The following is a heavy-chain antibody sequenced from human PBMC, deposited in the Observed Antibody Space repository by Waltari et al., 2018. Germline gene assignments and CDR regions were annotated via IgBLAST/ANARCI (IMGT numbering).Heavy chain of an antibody. D-gene: IGHD7-27*01. J-gene: IGHJ6*03. CDR1: GGPFGGYG. V-gene: IGHV1-69*12. Sequence: VQLVQSGAEVRTPGSSVKVSCKASGGPFGGYGISWVRLVPGQRLEWLGVFIPIVGIPDYSQKFQDRLTITADESTSTACMELSSLTSEDTAIYFCATHKLGISQHYYHMGAWGKGTTVTISS. CDR3: ATHKLGISQHYYHMGA. CDR2: FIPIVGIP.